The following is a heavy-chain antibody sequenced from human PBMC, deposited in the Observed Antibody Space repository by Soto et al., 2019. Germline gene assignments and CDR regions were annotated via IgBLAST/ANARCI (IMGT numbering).Heavy chain of an antibody. CDR2: ISSYNGYT. CDR3: ARYCRYDFLCGSTSPSYYLDY. J-gene: IGHJ4*02. CDR1: GYTFTNYG. Sequence: ASVKVSCKASGYTFTNYGITWVRQAPGQGLEWMGWISSYNGYTNYAQKLQGRVTMTTDISTTITYMELRSLTSDDTAVYFCARYCRYDFLCGSTSPSYYLDYWGQGTLVTVSS. D-gene: IGHD3-3*01. V-gene: IGHV1-18*01.